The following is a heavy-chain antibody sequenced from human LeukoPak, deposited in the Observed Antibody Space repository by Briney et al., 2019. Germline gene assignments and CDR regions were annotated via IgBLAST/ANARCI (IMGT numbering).Heavy chain of an antibody. CDR3: AKEAVTGSQPPYYFDY. D-gene: IGHD4-17*01. CDR2: ISGSGGST. J-gene: IGHJ4*02. CDR1: GFTFSSYA. Sequence: GGSLRLSCAASGFTFSSYAISWVRQAPGKGLEGVSGISGSGGSTYYADSVKGRLTISRDKSKNTLYLQMNSLRAEDTAVYYCAKEAVTGSQPPYYFDYWGQGTLVTVSS. V-gene: IGHV3-23*01.